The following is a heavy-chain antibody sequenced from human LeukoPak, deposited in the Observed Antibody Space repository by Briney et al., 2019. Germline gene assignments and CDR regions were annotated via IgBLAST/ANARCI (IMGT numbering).Heavy chain of an antibody. J-gene: IGHJ3*02. V-gene: IGHV3-15*01. CDR2: IKTKTDGEPT. CDR3: TTNDAFDI. CDR1: GFTFSNAW. Sequence: GGSLRLPCAASGFTFSNAWMNWVRQAPGKGLEWVGRIKTKTDGEPTDYAAPVKGRFTISRDDSKNTLYLQMNSLKTEDTAMYYCTTNDAFDIWGQGTAVTVSS.